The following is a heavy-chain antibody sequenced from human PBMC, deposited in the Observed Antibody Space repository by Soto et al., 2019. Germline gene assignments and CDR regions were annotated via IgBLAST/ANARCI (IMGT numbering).Heavy chain of an antibody. CDR3: AKDQASGQGSFDS. Sequence: GGSLRLSCAAPGFTFSNYWMSWVRQAPGKGLEWVANIKQDGSEEYYVDSVKGRFTISRDNAKNTLFLQMNSLRADDTAVYYCAKDQASGQGSFDSWGQGTLVTVSS. J-gene: IGHJ4*02. CDR2: IKQDGSEE. V-gene: IGHV3-7*04. CDR1: GFTFSNYW.